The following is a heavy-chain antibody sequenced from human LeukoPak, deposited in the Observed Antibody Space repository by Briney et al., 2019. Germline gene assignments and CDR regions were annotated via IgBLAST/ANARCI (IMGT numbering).Heavy chain of an antibody. Sequence: GGSLRLSCAASGFTFSSYEMNWVRQAPGKGLEWVSYISNSGSTIYYADSVKGRFTISRDNAKNSLYLQMSSLRAEDTAVYYCARDLWRYYDSSGYQPTFDYWGQGTLVTVSS. J-gene: IGHJ4*02. D-gene: IGHD3-22*01. V-gene: IGHV3-48*03. CDR1: GFTFSSYE. CDR3: ARDLWRYYDSSGYQPTFDY. CDR2: ISNSGSTI.